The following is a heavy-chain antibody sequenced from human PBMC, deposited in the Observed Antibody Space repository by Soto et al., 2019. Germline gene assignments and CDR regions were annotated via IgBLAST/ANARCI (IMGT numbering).Heavy chain of an antibody. CDR2: IYTSGST. Sequence: SLTCTVSGGSISSYYWSWIRQPAGKGLEWIGRIYTSGSTNYNPSLKSRVTMSVDTSKNQFSLKLSSVTAADTAVYYCARDFPYSSSWYAGFDYWGQGTLVTVSS. CDR3: ARDFPYSSSWYAGFDY. V-gene: IGHV4-4*07. CDR1: GGSISSYY. J-gene: IGHJ4*02. D-gene: IGHD6-13*01.